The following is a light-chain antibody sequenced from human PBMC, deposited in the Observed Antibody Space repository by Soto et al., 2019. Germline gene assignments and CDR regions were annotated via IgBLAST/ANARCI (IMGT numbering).Light chain of an antibody. Sequence: DIQMTQSPFSVYASVGDRVTITCRASQGVSTSLAWYQQEPGKAPKLLIYAASSLQSGVSSRFSGSGSGTDFSLTISSLQPEDVATYYCQQGKNFPWTFGQGTKVEIK. V-gene: IGKV1-12*01. CDR1: QGVSTS. J-gene: IGKJ1*01. CDR3: QQGKNFPWT. CDR2: AAS.